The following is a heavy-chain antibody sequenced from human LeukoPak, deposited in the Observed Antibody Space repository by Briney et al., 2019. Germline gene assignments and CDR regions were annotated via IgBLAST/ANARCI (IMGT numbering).Heavy chain of an antibody. V-gene: IGHV1-69*01. CDR2: IIPIFGTA. CDR1: GGTFSSYA. J-gene: IGHJ6*03. Sequence: TVKVSCKASGGTFSSYAISWVRQAPGQGLEWVGGIIPIFGTANYAQKFQGRVTITADESTSTAYMELSSLRSEDTAVYYCARVPLRRADYWSGLHPIMDVWGKGTTVTVSS. D-gene: IGHD3-3*01. CDR3: ARVPLRRADYWSGLHPIMDV.